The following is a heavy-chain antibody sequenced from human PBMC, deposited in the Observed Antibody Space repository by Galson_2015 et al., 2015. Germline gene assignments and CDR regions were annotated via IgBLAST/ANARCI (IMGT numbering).Heavy chain of an antibody. CDR3: ARGARAVAGTGPPKIRYYYYGMDV. V-gene: IGHV3-48*01. CDR1: GFTFSSYS. Sequence: SLRLSCAASGFTFSSYSMNWVRQAPGKGLEWVSYISSSSSTIYYADSVKGRFTISRDNAKNSLYLQMNSLRAEDTAVYYCARGARAVAGTGPPKIRYYYYGMDVWGQGTTVTVSS. CDR2: ISSSSSTI. J-gene: IGHJ6*02. D-gene: IGHD6-19*01.